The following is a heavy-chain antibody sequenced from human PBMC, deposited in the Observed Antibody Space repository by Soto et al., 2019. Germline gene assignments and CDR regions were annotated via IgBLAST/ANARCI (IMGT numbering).Heavy chain of an antibody. J-gene: IGHJ6*02. Sequence: PWGSLRLSCAASGFTFSDYYMSWVRQAQGQGLEWVANIKQDGSDKFYVDAVKDRFTISRDNAKNSLYLQMNSLRAEDTAVYYCARGGYCTTASCYGSHYYYGMDVWGQGTTVTVYS. CDR2: IKQDGSDK. CDR3: ARGGYCTTASCYGSHYYYGMDV. V-gene: IGHV3-7*03. D-gene: IGHD2-2*01. CDR1: GFTFSDYY.